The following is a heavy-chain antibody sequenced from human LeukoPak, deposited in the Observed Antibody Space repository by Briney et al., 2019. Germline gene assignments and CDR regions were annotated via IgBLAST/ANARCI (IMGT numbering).Heavy chain of an antibody. CDR1: GFTFDDYA. CDR3: AKDLRAGVVGYMDV. Sequence: GGSLRLSCAASGFTFDDYAMHWARHAPGKGLEWVSGISWNSGSIGYADSVKGRFTISRDNAKNSLYLQMNSLRAEDMALYYCAKDLRAGVVGYMDVWGKGTTVTVSS. V-gene: IGHV3-9*03. CDR2: ISWNSGSI. D-gene: IGHD3-3*01. J-gene: IGHJ6*03.